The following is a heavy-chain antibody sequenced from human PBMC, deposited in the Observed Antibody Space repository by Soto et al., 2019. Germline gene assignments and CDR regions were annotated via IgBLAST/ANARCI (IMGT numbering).Heavy chain of an antibody. Sequence: ASVKVSCKASGYTFTSYYMHWVRQAPGQGLEWMGIINPSGGSTSYAQKFQGRVTMTRDTSTSTVYMELSSLRSEDTAVHYCARDQDIVVVPASDGMDPWGQGTLVTVSS. D-gene: IGHD2-2*01. J-gene: IGHJ5*02. CDR3: ARDQDIVVVPASDGMDP. V-gene: IGHV1-46*01. CDR1: GYTFTSYY. CDR2: INPSGGST.